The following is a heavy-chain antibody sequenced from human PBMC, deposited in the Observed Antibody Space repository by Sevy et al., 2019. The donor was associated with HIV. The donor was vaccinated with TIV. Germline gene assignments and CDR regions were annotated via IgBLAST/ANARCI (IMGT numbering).Heavy chain of an antibody. D-gene: IGHD2-2*01. J-gene: IGHJ5*02. V-gene: IGHV3-21*01. CDR3: ARSGGYCSSTSCYGWYNWFDP. CDR2: ISSSSSYI. CDR1: GFTFSSYS. Sequence: GSLRLSCAASGFTFSSYSMNWVRQAPGKGLEWVSSISSSSSYIYYADSVKGRFTISRDNAKNSLYLQMNSLRAEDTAVYYCARSGGYCSSTSCYGWYNWFDPWGQGTLVTVSS.